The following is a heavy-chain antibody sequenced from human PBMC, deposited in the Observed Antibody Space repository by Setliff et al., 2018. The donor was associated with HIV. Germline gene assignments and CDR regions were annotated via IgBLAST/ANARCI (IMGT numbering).Heavy chain of an antibody. CDR3: VRGYYYDKTGYGTFDI. CDR1: GYTFTAYG. Sequence: ASVKVSCKASGYTFTAYGITWVRQAPGQGLEWMGWMSAYSGDTKYAQKVQGRVNMTRDTSTDTAYVELRSLRFDDTALYYCVRGYYYDKTGYGTFDIWGQGTVVTVSS. V-gene: IGHV1-18*04. CDR2: MSAYSGDT. D-gene: IGHD3-22*01. J-gene: IGHJ3*02.